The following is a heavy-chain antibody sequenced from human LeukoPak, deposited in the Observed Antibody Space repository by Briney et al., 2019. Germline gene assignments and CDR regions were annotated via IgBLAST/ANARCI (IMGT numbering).Heavy chain of an antibody. CDR2: ISGSDAGT. J-gene: IGHJ3*02. Sequence: GGSLRLSCAASGFTFNNYAMSWVRQAPGKGLEWVSAISGSDAGTYYADSVKGRFTISRDNSKNTLYLQMNSLRAEDTAVYYCARVEQWLVGAFDIWGQGTMVTVSS. CDR3: ARVEQWLVGAFDI. CDR1: GFTFNNYA. D-gene: IGHD6-19*01. V-gene: IGHV3-23*01.